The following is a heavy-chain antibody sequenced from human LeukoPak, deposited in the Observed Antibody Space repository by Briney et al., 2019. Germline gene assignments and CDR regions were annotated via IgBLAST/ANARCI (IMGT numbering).Heavy chain of an antibody. D-gene: IGHD3-10*01. V-gene: IGHV4-34*01. CDR1: GGSFSGYY. CDR2: INHSGST. J-gene: IGHJ4*02. CDR3: ATEYYYGSGSYHNFYYFDY. Sequence: KTSETLSFTCAVYGGSFSGYYWSWIRQPPGKGLEWIGEINHSGSTNYNPSLKSRVTISVDTSKNQFSLKLSSVTAADTAVYYCATEYYYGSGSYHNFYYFDYWGQGTLVTVSS.